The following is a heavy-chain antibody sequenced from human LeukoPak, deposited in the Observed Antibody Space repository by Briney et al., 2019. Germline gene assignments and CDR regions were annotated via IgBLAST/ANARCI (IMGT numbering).Heavy chain of an antibody. Sequence: GGSLRLSCAASGFTFSSYAMSWVRQAPGKVLEWVSTISGSGGSTYYADSVKGRFTISRDNSKNTLYLQMNSLRAEDTAVYYCAKGGRWEKVDYWGQGTLVTVSS. CDR3: AKGGRWEKVDY. CDR2: ISGSGGST. D-gene: IGHD1-26*01. J-gene: IGHJ4*02. CDR1: GFTFSSYA. V-gene: IGHV3-23*01.